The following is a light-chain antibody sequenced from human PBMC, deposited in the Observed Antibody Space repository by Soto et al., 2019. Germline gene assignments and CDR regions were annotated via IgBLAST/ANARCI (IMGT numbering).Light chain of an antibody. CDR3: QQYGSPGT. CDR1: QSVSSY. CDR2: GAS. V-gene: IGKV3-20*01. Sequence: EIVMTQSPATLSVSPGERATLSCRASQSVSSYLAWYQQKPGQAPRLLIYGASSRATGIPDRFSGSGSGTDFTLTISRLEPEDFAVYYCQQYGSPGTFGQGTKVDIK. J-gene: IGKJ1*01.